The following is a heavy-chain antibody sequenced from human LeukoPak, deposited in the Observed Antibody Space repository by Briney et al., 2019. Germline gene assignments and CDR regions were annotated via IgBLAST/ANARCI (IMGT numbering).Heavy chain of an antibody. D-gene: IGHD3-16*02. CDR2: ISSSSSTI. CDR1: GFTFSSYS. CDR3: ARDRGDYVWGSYRTY. V-gene: IGHV3-48*01. Sequence: GGSLRLSCAASGFTFSSYSMNWVRQAPGKGLEWVSYISSSSSTIYYADSVKGRFTISRDNAKNSLYLQMNSLRAEDTAVYYCARDRGDYVWGSYRTYWGQGTLVTVSS. J-gene: IGHJ4*02.